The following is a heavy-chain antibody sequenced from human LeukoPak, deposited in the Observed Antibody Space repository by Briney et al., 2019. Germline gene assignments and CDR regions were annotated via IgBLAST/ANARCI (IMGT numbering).Heavy chain of an antibody. D-gene: IGHD4-17*01. J-gene: IGHJ4*02. CDR1: GFSFSNYW. CDR2: IKSDGSTT. Sequence: PGGSLRLSCVASGFSFSNYWMYWVRQAPGKGLVWVSRIKSDGSTTTYADSVKGRFTISRDNAKNTLYLELNSLRAEDTAVYYCARASTAVTTRDYFDYWGQGTLVTVSS. V-gene: IGHV3-74*01. CDR3: ARASTAVTTRDYFDY.